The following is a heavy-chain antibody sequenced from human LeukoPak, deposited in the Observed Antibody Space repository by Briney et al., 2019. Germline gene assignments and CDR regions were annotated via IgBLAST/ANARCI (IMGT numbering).Heavy chain of an antibody. CDR1: GGSFSDYS. D-gene: IGHD2-15*01. J-gene: IGHJ5*02. CDR2: INHSGST. CDR3: ARQARVVVAAKNWFDP. Sequence: SETLSLTCAVYGGSFSDYSWSWIRQPPGKGLECIGEINHSGSTNYNPSLKSRVTISVETSKNQFSLKLSSVTAADTAVYYCARQARVVVAAKNWFDPWGQGTLVTVSS. V-gene: IGHV4-34*01.